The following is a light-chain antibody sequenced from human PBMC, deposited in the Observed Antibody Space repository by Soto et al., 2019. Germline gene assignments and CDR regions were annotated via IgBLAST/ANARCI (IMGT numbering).Light chain of an antibody. CDR2: DTS. Sequence: DIVLTQSPATLSLSPGDRATLSCRASQSIRNYFAWFQQKPGQAPRLLIYDTSNMASGIPARFSGSGSGTDFALTISSLEPEAFAISYYPQHRNRPPITFGQGTRVEIK. CDR1: QSIRNY. V-gene: IGKV3-11*01. J-gene: IGKJ5*01. CDR3: PQHRNRPPIT.